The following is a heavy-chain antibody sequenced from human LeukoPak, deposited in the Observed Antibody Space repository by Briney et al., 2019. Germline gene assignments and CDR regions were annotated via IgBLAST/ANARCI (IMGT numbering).Heavy chain of an antibody. CDR3: ARDQGVTASNFDY. Sequence: GGSLRLSCAAPGFTFSSYSMNWVRQAPGKGLEWVSSISSSSSYIYYADSVKGRFTISRDNAKNSLYLQMNSLRAEDTAVYYCARDQGVTASNFDYWGQGTLVTVSS. D-gene: IGHD2-21*02. J-gene: IGHJ4*02. CDR1: GFTFSSYS. CDR2: ISSSSSYI. V-gene: IGHV3-21*01.